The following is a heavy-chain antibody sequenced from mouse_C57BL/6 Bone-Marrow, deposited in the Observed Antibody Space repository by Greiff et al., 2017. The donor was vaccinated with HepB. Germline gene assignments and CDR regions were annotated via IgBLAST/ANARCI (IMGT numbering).Heavy chain of an antibody. V-gene: IGHV1-81*01. CDR3: ARRRYYDQAWFAY. D-gene: IGHD2-4*01. Sequence: LVESGAELARPGASVKLSCKASGYTFTSYGISWVKQRTGQGLEWIGEIYPRSGNTYYNEKFKGKATLTADKSSSTAYMELRSLTSEDSAVYFCARRRYYDQAWFAYWGQGTLVTVSA. CDR1: GYTFTSYG. J-gene: IGHJ3*01. CDR2: IYPRSGNT.